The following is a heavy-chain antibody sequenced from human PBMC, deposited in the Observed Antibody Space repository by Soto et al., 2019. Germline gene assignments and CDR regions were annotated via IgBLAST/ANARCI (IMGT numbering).Heavy chain of an antibody. CDR3: GRGRSGQLVVFY. CDR1: GYTFTGHY. J-gene: IGHJ4*02. Sequence: QVQLVQSGAEVKKPGASVKVSCKASGYTFTGHYIHWVRQAPGQGPEWMGEIGPASGDTRYAQKFQGRVTMTRDTSITTVFMELNNLSPDDTAVYYCGRGRSGQLVVFYWGQGILVTVSS. V-gene: IGHV1-2*02. D-gene: IGHD3-10*01. CDR2: IGPASGDT.